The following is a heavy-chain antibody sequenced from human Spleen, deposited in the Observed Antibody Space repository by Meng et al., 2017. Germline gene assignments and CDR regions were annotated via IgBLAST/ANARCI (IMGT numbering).Heavy chain of an antibody. CDR2: IYTSGST. Sequence: SETLSLTCTVSSGSISGYYWSWIRQPPGKGLEWIGRIYTSGSTNYNPSLKSRVTISVDTSKNQFSLKLSSVTAADTAVYYCAGDRAAVAGLDYWGQGTLVTVSS. D-gene: IGHD6-19*01. J-gene: IGHJ4*02. V-gene: IGHV4-4*08. CDR3: AGDRAAVAGLDY. CDR1: SGSISGYY.